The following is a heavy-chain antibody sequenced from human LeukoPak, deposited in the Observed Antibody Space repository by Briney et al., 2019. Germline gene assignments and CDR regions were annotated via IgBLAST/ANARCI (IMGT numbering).Heavy chain of an antibody. Sequence: ASVKVSCTASGYPFYNFGLTWVRQAPGQGLEWMGWISAYNGNTHYAQTFRGRLTMTTDTSTTTAYLELRSLKSHDTTVYYCARDRLGGDLTGESLYWGQGTLVTVSS. J-gene: IGHJ4*02. V-gene: IGHV1-18*01. CDR1: GYPFYNFG. D-gene: IGHD4-17*01. CDR3: ARDRLGGDLTGESLY. CDR2: ISAYNGNT.